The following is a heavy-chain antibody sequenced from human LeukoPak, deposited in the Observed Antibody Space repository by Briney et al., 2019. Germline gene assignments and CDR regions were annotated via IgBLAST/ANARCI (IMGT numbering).Heavy chain of an antibody. CDR3: ARSPQDSGSSYFDY. V-gene: IGHV3-30-3*01. D-gene: IGHD1-26*01. CDR2: ISYDGSNK. Sequence: GRSLRPSCAASGFTFSSYAMHWVRQAPGKGLEWVAVISYDGSNKYYADSVKGRFTISRDNSKNTLYLQMNSLRAEDTAVYYCARSPQDSGSSYFDYWGQGTLVTVSS. J-gene: IGHJ4*02. CDR1: GFTFSSYA.